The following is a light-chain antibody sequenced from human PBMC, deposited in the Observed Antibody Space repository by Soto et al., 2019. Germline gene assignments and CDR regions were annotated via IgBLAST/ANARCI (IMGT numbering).Light chain of an antibody. Sequence: DIQMTQSPSTLSASVGDRVTITCRASQSIRHFLAWYQQKPGKAPKVVVYDASNLESGVPSRFSGSGSGTEFTLTISSLQPDDVATYYCQQYDDYWTFGPGTKVEVK. CDR2: DAS. CDR3: QQYDDYWT. CDR1: QSIRHF. V-gene: IGKV1-5*01. J-gene: IGKJ1*01.